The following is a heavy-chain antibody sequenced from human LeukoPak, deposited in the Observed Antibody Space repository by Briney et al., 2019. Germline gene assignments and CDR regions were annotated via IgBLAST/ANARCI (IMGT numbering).Heavy chain of an antibody. CDR2: ISYDGSNK. CDR1: GFTFSNYP. Sequence: PGGSLRLSCAASGFTFSNYPMHWVRQAPGKGLEWVAVISYDGSNKYYAASVKGRFTISRDNSKNTLYLQMNSLRAEDTAVYYCAKSPGNYFDYWGQGTLVTVSS. V-gene: IGHV3-30-3*01. CDR3: AKSPGNYFDY. J-gene: IGHJ4*02. D-gene: IGHD6-13*01.